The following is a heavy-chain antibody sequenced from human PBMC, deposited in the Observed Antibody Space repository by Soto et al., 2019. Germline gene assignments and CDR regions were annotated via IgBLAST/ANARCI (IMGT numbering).Heavy chain of an antibody. CDR3: ARDRGVVVAATQLPDAFDI. CDR1: GGSFSGYY. D-gene: IGHD2-15*01. Sequence: SETLSLTCAVYGGSFSGYYWSWIRQSPGKGLEWIGEINHSGSTNYNPSLKSRVTISVDTSKNQFSLKLSSVTAADTAVYYCARDRGVVVAATQLPDAFDIWGQGTMVTVS. CDR2: INHSGST. V-gene: IGHV4-34*01. J-gene: IGHJ3*02.